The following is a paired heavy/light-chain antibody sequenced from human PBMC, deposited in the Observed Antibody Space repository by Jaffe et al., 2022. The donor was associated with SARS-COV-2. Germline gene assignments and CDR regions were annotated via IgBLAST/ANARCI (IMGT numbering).Heavy chain of an antibody. CDR3: ARVGRSGNYYSPPFYYYHMDV. V-gene: IGHV3-30*03. J-gene: IGHJ6*03. D-gene: IGHD3-10*01. CDR2: IPFDGDRD. CDR1: GYTSNSFV. Sequence: QVQLVESGGGVVQPGTSLRLTCAASGYTSNSFVMHWVRQAPGKGLEWVAAIPFDGDRDYSAGSVKGRFTVSRDKLRNTVYLQMSSLRAEDSAVYYCARVGRSGNYYSPPFYYYHMDVWGKGTTVAVSS.
Light chain of an antibody. CDR2: DNN. Sequence: QSVLTQPPSVSAAPGQRVTISCTGSSSNIGADYDVHWYQHLPGAAPKLLIYDNNKRPSGVPDRFSGSVSGASASLAITGLQADDEADFYCQSYDISVSGVVFGGGTKLTVL. J-gene: IGLJ2*01. CDR3: QSYDISVSGVV. V-gene: IGLV1-40*01. CDR1: SSNIGADYD.